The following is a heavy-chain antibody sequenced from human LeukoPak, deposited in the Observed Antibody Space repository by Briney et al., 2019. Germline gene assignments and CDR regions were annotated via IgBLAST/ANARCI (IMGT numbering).Heavy chain of an antibody. CDR3: AGHGPGIAATADY. D-gene: IGHD6-13*01. V-gene: IGHV3-48*03. Sequence: GGSLRLSCAASGFTFSSYEMNWVRQAPGKGLEWVSYISSSGSTIYYADSVKGRFTISRDNSKNTLYLQMNSLRVEDTAVYYCAGHGPGIAATADYWGQGTLVTVSS. J-gene: IGHJ4*02. CDR1: GFTFSSYE. CDR2: ISSSGSTI.